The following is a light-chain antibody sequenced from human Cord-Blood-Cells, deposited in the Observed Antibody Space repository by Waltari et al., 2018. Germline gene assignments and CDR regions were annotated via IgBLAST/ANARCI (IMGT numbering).Light chain of an antibody. V-gene: IGKV4-1*01. CDR1: QSVLYSSHNKNY. J-gene: IGKJ3*01. Sequence: DIVMTQSPDSLAVSLGGRATINCKSSQSVLYSSHNKNYLAWYQEKPGQPPKLHIYWSSTREAGVPYRFSGSGSWTDFTLTISSLQAEDVAVYYCQQYYSAPRGFTFVPGTKVDIK. CDR2: WSS. CDR3: QQYYSAPRGFT.